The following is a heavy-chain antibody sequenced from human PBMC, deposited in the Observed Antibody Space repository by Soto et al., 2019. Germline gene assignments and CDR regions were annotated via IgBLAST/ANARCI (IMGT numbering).Heavy chain of an antibody. J-gene: IGHJ6*02. V-gene: IGHV4-59*01. CDR3: ARDIGGRPNPEYGIAV. CDR1: GSYISRYD. CDR2: IYYSGST. D-gene: IGHD2-15*01. Sequence: SETPSVSCSVRGSYISRYDWKWVVEPKGKGLEWIGYIYYSGSTNYTPSLKSRVTISVDTSKNQCYLKLSSVTAADTAVYYCARDIGGRPNPEYGIAVWGLGITVTVSS.